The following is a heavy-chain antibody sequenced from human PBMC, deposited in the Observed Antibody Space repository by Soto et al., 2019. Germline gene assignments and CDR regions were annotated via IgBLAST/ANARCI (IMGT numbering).Heavy chain of an antibody. Sequence: QVQLVQSGAEVKKPGASVKVSCKASGYTFTSYGITWVRQAPGQGLEWMGWISAYNGNTNYAQKLQGRVTMTTDTSTSTAYMELRNLRSDDTAVYYCARDVGYCSGVSCHRDAFDIWGQGTMVTVSS. CDR1: GYTFTSYG. J-gene: IGHJ3*02. V-gene: IGHV1-18*01. D-gene: IGHD2-15*01. CDR2: ISAYNGNT. CDR3: ARDVGYCSGVSCHRDAFDI.